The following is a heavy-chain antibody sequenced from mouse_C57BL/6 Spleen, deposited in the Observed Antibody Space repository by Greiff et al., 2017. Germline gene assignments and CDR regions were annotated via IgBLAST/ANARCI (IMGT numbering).Heavy chain of an antibody. CDR1: GFSLSTFGMG. CDR2: IWWDDDK. V-gene: IGHV8-8*01. Sequence: QVTLKASGPGILQPSQTLSLTCSFSGFSLSTFGMGVGWIRQPSGKGLEWLSHIWWDDDKYYNPALKSRLTISKDTSKNQVFLKIANVDTADTATYYCARIDYGNYEGNWYFDVWGTGTTVTVSS. D-gene: IGHD2-1*01. CDR3: ARIDYGNYEGNWYFDV. J-gene: IGHJ1*03.